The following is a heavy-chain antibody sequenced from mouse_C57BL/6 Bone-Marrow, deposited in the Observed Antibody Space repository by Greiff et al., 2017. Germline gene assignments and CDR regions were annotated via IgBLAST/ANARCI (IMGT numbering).Heavy chain of an antibody. CDR2: INPNNGGT. CDR1: GYTFTDYN. Sequence: EVQLQQSGPELVKPGASVKMSCKASGYTFTDYNMHWVKQSHGKSLEWIGYINPNNGGTSYNQKFKGKATLTVNKSSSTAYMELRSLTSEESAVYYCARKFYYGTHGRNYFDYWGQGTTLTVSS. V-gene: IGHV1-22*01. D-gene: IGHD2-1*01. CDR3: ARKFYYGTHGRNYFDY. J-gene: IGHJ2*01.